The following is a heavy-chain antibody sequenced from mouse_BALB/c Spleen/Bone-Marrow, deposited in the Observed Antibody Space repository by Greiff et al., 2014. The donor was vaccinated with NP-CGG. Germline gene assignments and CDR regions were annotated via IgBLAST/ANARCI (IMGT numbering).Heavy chain of an antibody. D-gene: IGHD1-2*01. V-gene: IGHV2-9*02. CDR3: ARGPFITTVHYYAMDY. CDR1: GFSLTSYG. Sequence: QVQLKESGPGLVAPSQSLSITCTVSGFSLTSYGVHWVRQPPGKGLEWLGVIWAGGSTNYNSALMSRLSISKDNSKSQVFLKMNSLQTDDTAMYYCARGPFITTVHYYAMDYWGQGTSVTVSS. J-gene: IGHJ4*01. CDR2: IWAGGST.